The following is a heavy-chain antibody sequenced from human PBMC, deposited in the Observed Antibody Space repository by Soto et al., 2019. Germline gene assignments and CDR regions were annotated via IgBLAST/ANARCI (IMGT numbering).Heavy chain of an antibody. J-gene: IGHJ2*01. D-gene: IGHD2-15*01. V-gene: IGHV3-23*01. CDR2: IKGSGGST. Sequence: EVQLLESGGGLVEPGGSLRLSCAASGFTFSSHAMSWVRQAPGKGLEWVSGIKGSGGSTYSADSVKGRFTIARDNSKNTLYLTMNSVSAEDTAVYYCAKDLFTDIGVLEGATPDWYFDLLGRGTLVTVSS. CDR1: GFTFSSHA. CDR3: AKDLFTDIGVLEGATPDWYFDL.